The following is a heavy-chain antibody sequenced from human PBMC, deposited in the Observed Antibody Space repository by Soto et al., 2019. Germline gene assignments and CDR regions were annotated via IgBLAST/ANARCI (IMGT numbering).Heavy chain of an antibody. CDR3: ARVEGYCSGGSCYFDAFDI. Sequence: NPSETLSLTCTVSGGSISSYYWSWIRQPPGKGLEWIGYIYYSGSTNYNPSLKSRVTISVDTSKNQFSLKLSSVTAADTAVYYCARVEGYCSGGSCYFDAFDIWGQGTMVTVSS. V-gene: IGHV4-59*01. CDR1: GGSISSYY. CDR2: IYYSGST. J-gene: IGHJ3*02. D-gene: IGHD2-15*01.